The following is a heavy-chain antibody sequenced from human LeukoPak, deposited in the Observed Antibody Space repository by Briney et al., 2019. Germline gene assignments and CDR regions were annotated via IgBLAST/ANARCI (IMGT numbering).Heavy chain of an antibody. J-gene: IGHJ4*02. CDR3: ARGGFRITMVRGVDY. V-gene: IGHV4-34*01. Sequence: SETLSLTCAVYGGSFSGYYWSWIRQPPGKGLEWIGEINHSGSTNYNPSLKSRVTISVDTSKNQFSLKLSSVTAADTAVYYCARGGFRITMVRGVDYWGQGTLVTVSS. D-gene: IGHD3-10*01. CDR1: GGSFSGYY. CDR2: INHSGST.